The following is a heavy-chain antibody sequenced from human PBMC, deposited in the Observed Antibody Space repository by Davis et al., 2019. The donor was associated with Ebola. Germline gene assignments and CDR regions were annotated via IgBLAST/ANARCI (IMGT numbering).Heavy chain of an antibody. J-gene: IGHJ6*02. CDR2: VYYTGNS. Sequence: SETPSLTCTVSRGSISSYYWTWIRQPPGKGLEWIGHVYYTGNSNQNPSLKSRVTISVDTSRNQFSLTLSSVTAADTAVYYCAGGRYFDFHSPGDLYYVYGLGVWGQGTTVTVSS. CDR3: AGGRYFDFHSPGDLYYVYGLGV. CDR1: RGSISSYY. V-gene: IGHV4-59*03. D-gene: IGHD3-3*01.